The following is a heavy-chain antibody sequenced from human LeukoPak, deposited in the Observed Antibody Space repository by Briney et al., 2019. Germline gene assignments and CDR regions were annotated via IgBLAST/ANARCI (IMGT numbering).Heavy chain of an antibody. CDR1: GYTFTGYY. CDR3: AREAGRDGYNSVYYYYYMDV. V-gene: IGHV1-2*06. CDR2: INPNSGGT. D-gene: IGHD5-24*01. J-gene: IGHJ6*03. Sequence: ASVKVSCKASGYTFTGYYMHWVRQAPGQRLEWMGRINPNSGGTNYAQKFQGRVTMTRDTSISTAYMEPSRLRSDDTAVYYCAREAGRDGYNSVYYYYYMDVWGKGTTVTVSS.